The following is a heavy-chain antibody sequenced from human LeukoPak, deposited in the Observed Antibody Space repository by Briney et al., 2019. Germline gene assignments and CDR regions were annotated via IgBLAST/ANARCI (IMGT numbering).Heavy chain of an antibody. Sequence: TSQTLSLTCTVSGGSISSGDYYWSWIRQPPGKGLEWIGYIYYSGSTYYNPSLRSRVTISVDTSKNQFSLKLSSVTAADTAVYYCARFIAAAGPGYNWFDPWGQGTLVTVSS. CDR1: GGSISSGDYY. CDR3: ARFIAAAGPGYNWFDP. V-gene: IGHV4-30-4*01. D-gene: IGHD6-13*01. J-gene: IGHJ5*02. CDR2: IYYSGST.